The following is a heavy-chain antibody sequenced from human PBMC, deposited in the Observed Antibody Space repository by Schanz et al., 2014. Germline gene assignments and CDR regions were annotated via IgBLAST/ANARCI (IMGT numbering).Heavy chain of an antibody. CDR3: ARDRPSGYALEF. V-gene: IGHV3-30*03. CDR1: GFTFSSYG. CDR2: ISYDGSNK. D-gene: IGHD5-12*01. J-gene: IGHJ4*02. Sequence: QVQLVESGGGVVQPGRSLRLSCAVSGFTFSSYGMHWVRQAPGKGLEWVALISYDGSNKHYADSVKGRFTISRDNSKKTLYVQMNSRRAEDTAVYYCARDRPSGYALEFGGQGTLVTVSS.